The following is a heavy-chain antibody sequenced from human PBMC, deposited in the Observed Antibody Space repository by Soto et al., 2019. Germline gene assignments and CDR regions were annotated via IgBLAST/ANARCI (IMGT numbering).Heavy chain of an antibody. Sequence: QVQLVQSGAEAQKPGASVIVSCKASGYTFTIYYIQWVRQAPGQGLEWMGRINLTGDATSQAQEFQGRVTMTSDSSTGTVYMSVNSQRSEDTAVYYCARALAPYKPSDFWAQGALVSVSS. CDR1: GYTFTIYY. V-gene: IGHV1-46*01. D-gene: IGHD1-1*01. J-gene: IGHJ4*02. CDR2: INLTGDAT. CDR3: ARALAPYKPSDF.